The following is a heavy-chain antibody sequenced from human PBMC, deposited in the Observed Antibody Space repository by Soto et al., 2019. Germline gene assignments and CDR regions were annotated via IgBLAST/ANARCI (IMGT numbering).Heavy chain of an antibody. V-gene: IGHV3-53*04. Sequence: EVQLVESGGGLVQPGGSLRLSCAASGFDVGANYMNWVRQAPGTGLEWVSVIYSGGSTYYAYSVKGRFTISSHHSKNTVDLQITSLRPEDTAVYYCARGSAVAMFCGMDVWGHGTTVTVSS. D-gene: IGHD3-10*02. J-gene: IGHJ6*02. CDR3: ARGSAVAMFCGMDV. CDR1: GFDVGANY. CDR2: IYSGGST.